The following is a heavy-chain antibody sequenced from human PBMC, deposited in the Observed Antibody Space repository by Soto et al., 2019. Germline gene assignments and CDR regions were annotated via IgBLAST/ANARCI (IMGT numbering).Heavy chain of an antibody. J-gene: IGHJ5*02. V-gene: IGHV3-33*01. Sequence: QVQLVESGGGVVQPGWSLRLSCTASGFTFRRHGMHWVRQAPGKGLEWVAVIWDDGSDKKYADSVRGRFTVSRDNSKNTLFLQMISLRSEDTAVYYCARDPQINSDTSGYVGSWGPGTLVTVSS. CDR3: ARDPQINSDTSGYVGS. D-gene: IGHD3-22*01. CDR1: GFTFRRHG. CDR2: IWDDGSDK.